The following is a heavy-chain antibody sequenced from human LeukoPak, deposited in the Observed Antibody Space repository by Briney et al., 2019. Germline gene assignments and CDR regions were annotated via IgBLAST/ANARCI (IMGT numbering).Heavy chain of an antibody. CDR1: GFTLSRYW. CDR3: AREGSGDTVAPVDL. Sequence: GGSLRLSCAASGFTLSRYWMSWVRQAPGEGLEWVANIKEDGREKYYVDSVKGRFTISRDNSKNSLYLQVNSLRAEDTAVYYCAREGSGDTVAPVDLWGRGTLVTVSS. D-gene: IGHD4-17*01. V-gene: IGHV3-7*01. J-gene: IGHJ2*01. CDR2: IKEDGREK.